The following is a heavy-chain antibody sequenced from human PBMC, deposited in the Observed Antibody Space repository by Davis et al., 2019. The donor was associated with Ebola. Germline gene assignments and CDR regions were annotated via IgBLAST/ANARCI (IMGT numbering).Heavy chain of an antibody. V-gene: IGHV3-7*01. D-gene: IGHD5-12*01. CDR2: IKQDGSEK. CDR3: ARERWLRGYYFDY. Sequence: GGSLRLSCAPSGFSFSYYWMSWVRQAPGKGLEWVANIKQDGSEKYYVDSVKGRFTISRDNAKNSLYLQMNSLRAEDTAVYYCARERWLRGYYFDYWGQGTLVTVSS. J-gene: IGHJ4*02. CDR1: GFSFSYYW.